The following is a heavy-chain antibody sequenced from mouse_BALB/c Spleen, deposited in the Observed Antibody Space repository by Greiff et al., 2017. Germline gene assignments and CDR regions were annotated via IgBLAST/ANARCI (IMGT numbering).Heavy chain of an antibody. CDR2: IWSGGST. D-gene: IGHD2-10*01. CDR1: GFSLTSYG. J-gene: IGHJ4*01. Sequence: VKLMESGPGLVQPSQSLSITCTVSGFSLTSYGVHWVRQSPGKGLEWLGVIWSGGSTDYNAAFISRLSISKDNSKSQVFFKMNSLQTDDTAMYYCARKGAYYGNYDYAMDYWGQGTSVTVSS. CDR3: ARKGAYYGNYDYAMDY. V-gene: IGHV2-2*01.